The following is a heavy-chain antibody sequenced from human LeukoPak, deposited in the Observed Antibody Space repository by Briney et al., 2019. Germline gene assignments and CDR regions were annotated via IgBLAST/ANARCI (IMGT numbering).Heavy chain of an antibody. D-gene: IGHD5-18*01. CDR2: IIPILGIA. CDR3: ALLQYSYNGY. Sequence: ASVKVSCKASGGTFSSYAISWVRHAPGQGLEWLGRIIPILGIANYAQKFRGRVTITADKSTSTAYMELSSLRSEDTAVYYCALLQYSYNGYWGQGTLVTVSS. V-gene: IGHV1-69*04. CDR1: GGTFSSYA. J-gene: IGHJ4*02.